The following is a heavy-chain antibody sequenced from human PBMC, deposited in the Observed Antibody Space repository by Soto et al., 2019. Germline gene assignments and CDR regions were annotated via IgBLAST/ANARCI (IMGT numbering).Heavy chain of an antibody. V-gene: IGHV4-31*03. Sequence: LSLTCTVSGGSVSSGGYYWSWIRQHPGKGLEWIGYIYYSGSTYYNPSLKSRVTISVDTSKNQFSLKLSSVTAADTAVYYCARSIQSYFLDYWGQGTLVTVSS. D-gene: IGHD1-26*01. CDR1: GGSVSSGGYY. J-gene: IGHJ4*02. CDR3: ARSIQSYFLDY. CDR2: IYYSGST.